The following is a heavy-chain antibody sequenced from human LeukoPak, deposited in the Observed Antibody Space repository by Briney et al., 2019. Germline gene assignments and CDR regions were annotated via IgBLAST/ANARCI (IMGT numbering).Heavy chain of an antibody. D-gene: IGHD6-25*01. V-gene: IGHV1-3*03. CDR2: INAGHGNT. CDR3: ARVVRYSSGPLTDLFPYSFDY. CDR1: GYTFTNYA. Sequence: GASVKVSCKASGYTFTNYAMHWVRQAPGQRLEWMGWINAGHGNTKYSQEFQSRVTITRDTSASTAYMELSSLRSEDTAVYYCARVVRYSSGPLTDLFPYSFDYWGQGTLVTVSS. J-gene: IGHJ4*02.